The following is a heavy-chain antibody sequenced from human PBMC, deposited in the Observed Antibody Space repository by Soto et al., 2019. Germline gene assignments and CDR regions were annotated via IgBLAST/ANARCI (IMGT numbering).Heavy chain of an antibody. D-gene: IGHD3-22*01. CDR1: GGTFSSYA. V-gene: IGHV1-69*13. Sequence: SVKVTCKASGGTFSSYAISWVRQAPGQGLEWMGGIIPIFGTANYAQKFQGRVTITADESTSTAYMELSSLRSEDTAVYYCARTPGYYYDSSGYWGYFDYWGQGTLVTVSS. J-gene: IGHJ4*02. CDR2: IIPIFGTA. CDR3: ARTPGYYYDSSGYWGYFDY.